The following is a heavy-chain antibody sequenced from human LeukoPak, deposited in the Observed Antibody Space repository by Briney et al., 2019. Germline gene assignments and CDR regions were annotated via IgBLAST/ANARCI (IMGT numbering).Heavy chain of an antibody. D-gene: IGHD3-3*01. CDR2: ISYDGSNK. Sequence: GGSLRLSCAASGFTFSSYGMHWVRQAPGKGLEWVAVISYDGSNKYYADSVKGRFTISRDNSKNTLYLQMNSLRAEDTAVYYCARDGPTIFGVVIMTFDYWGQGTLVTVSS. CDR1: GFTFSSYG. CDR3: ARDGPTIFGVVIMTFDY. J-gene: IGHJ4*02. V-gene: IGHV3-30*03.